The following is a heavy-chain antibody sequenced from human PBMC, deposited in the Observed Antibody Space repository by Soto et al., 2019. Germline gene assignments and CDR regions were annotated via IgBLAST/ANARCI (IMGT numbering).Heavy chain of an antibody. D-gene: IGHD1-26*01. Sequence: EVQILDSGGGLVQPGGSLRLSCAASGFMFSCCAMSWVRQAPGKGLEWVSTIHGDGDYSHYTDSVEGRFTSSRDNSMNTLYLQMNSLRGDDTAVYYCAKNRGSGSYTNWSFAVWGRGTLVTVSS. V-gene: IGHV3-23*01. CDR2: IHGDGDYS. CDR3: AKNRGSGSYTNWSFAV. J-gene: IGHJ2*01. CDR1: GFMFSCCA.